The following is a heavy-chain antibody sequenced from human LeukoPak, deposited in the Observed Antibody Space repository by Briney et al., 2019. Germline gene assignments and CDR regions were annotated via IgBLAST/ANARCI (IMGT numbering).Heavy chain of an antibody. CDR2: IRYDGSNK. Sequence: PGGSLRLSCAASGLTFSSYGMHWVRQAPGKGLEWVAFIRYDGSNKYYADSVKGRFTISRDNSKNTLYLQMNSLRAEDTAVYYCAKDSSTVVTEYYFDYWGQGTLVTVSS. D-gene: IGHD4-23*01. V-gene: IGHV3-30*02. CDR1: GLTFSSYG. CDR3: AKDSSTVVTEYYFDY. J-gene: IGHJ4*02.